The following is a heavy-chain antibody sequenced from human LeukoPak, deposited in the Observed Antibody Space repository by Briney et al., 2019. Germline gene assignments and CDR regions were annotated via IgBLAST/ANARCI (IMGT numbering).Heavy chain of an antibody. CDR3: ARRGHSSGWYQGSRWFDP. V-gene: IGHV4-59*12. Sequence: SETLSLTCTVSGGFISSYYWNWIRQTPGKGLEWIGSIYSSGNTNYNPSLKSRVTISVDTSKNQFSLMLTSVTAADTAVYYCARRGHSSGWYQGSRWFDPWGQGTLVTVSS. D-gene: IGHD6-19*01. CDR1: GGFISSYY. CDR2: IYSSGNT. J-gene: IGHJ5*02.